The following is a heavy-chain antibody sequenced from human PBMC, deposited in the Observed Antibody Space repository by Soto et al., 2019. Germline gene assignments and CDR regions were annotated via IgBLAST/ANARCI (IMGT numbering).Heavy chain of an antibody. D-gene: IGHD1-26*01. CDR1: GFTFSSYA. CDR3: AQTSIAGFYYFDY. Sequence: GGSLRLSCAASGFTFSSYAMSWVRQAPGKGLEWVSAISGSGGSTYYADSVKGRFTISRDNSKNTLYLQMNSLRAEDTAVYYCAQTSIAGFYYFDYWGQGTLVTVSS. J-gene: IGHJ4*02. CDR2: ISGSGGST. V-gene: IGHV3-23*01.